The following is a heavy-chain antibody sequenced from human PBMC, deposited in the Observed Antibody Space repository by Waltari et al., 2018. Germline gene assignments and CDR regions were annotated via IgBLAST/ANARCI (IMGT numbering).Heavy chain of an antibody. V-gene: IGHV4-39*02. CDR1: GGSITSNRHS. CDR3: ATYIGASLGTAAFDV. Sequence: QLQLQESGPGLVKPSETLSLTCSVSGGSITSNRHSWGWIRQPPGQGLEWIATISYSGATYSSPSLKSRVTISRDTSKNHLSLTLASVTAADTALYYCATYIGASLGTAAFDVWGQGTMVTVSS. CDR2: ISYSGAT. D-gene: IGHD5-12*01. J-gene: IGHJ3*01.